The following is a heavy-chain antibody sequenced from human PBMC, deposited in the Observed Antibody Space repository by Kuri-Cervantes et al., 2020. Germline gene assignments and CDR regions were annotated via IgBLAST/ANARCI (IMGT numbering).Heavy chain of an antibody. CDR3: ARDISSGWYGWFDP. Sequence: LRLSCTVSGGSISSGSYYWSWIRQPAGKGLEWIGRIYTSGSTNYNPSLKSRVTISVDTSKNQFSLKLSSVTAADTAVYYCARDISSGWYGWFDPWGQGTLVTVSS. CDR1: GGSISSGSYY. V-gene: IGHV4-61*02. D-gene: IGHD6-19*01. J-gene: IGHJ5*02. CDR2: IYTSGST.